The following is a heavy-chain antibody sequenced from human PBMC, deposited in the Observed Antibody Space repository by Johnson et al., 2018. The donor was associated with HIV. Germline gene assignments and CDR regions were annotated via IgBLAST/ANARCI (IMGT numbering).Heavy chain of an antibody. V-gene: IGHV3-7*03. J-gene: IGHJ3*02. CDR1: GFTFGTYW. CDR3: ARKGDAFDI. CDR2: IKLAGSDQ. Sequence: QLVESGGGLVQPGESLRLSCVVSGFTFGTYWMTWVRQAPGNGLEWVATIKLAGSDQSYLDSVKGRFTISRDNGRNSLYLQMNSLRAEDTAVYYCARKGDAFDIWGQGTKVTVSS.